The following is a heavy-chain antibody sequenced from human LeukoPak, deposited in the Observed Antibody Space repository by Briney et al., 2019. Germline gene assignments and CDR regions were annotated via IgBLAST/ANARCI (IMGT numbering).Heavy chain of an antibody. Sequence: SVKVSCKASGGTFSSNGINWVGQAPGQGLEWMGRIIPIFGTANYAQKFQGRVTITTDESTNTAHMELTSLTSEDTAVYYCARGITFYYDNNGYSAFDYWGQGTLVTVSS. D-gene: IGHD3-22*01. CDR1: GGTFSSNG. CDR3: ARGITFYYDNNGYSAFDY. V-gene: IGHV1-69*05. CDR2: IIPIFGTA. J-gene: IGHJ4*02.